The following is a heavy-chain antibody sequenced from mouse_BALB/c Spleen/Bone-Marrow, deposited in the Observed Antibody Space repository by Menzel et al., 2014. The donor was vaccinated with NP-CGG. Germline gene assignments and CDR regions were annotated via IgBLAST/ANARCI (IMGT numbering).Heavy chain of an antibody. CDR2: INPYNGAT. CDR1: GYSFTGYY. D-gene: IGHD2-4*01. V-gene: IGHV1-31*01. Sequence: EVQLQQSGPELVKPGASVKISCKASGYSFTGYYMHWVKQSHVKSLEWIGRINPYNGATSYNQNFKDKASLTVDKSSSTAYMELHSLTSEDSAVYYCARRAGFDYDGGFAYWGQGTLVTVSA. J-gene: IGHJ3*01. CDR3: ARRAGFDYDGGFAY.